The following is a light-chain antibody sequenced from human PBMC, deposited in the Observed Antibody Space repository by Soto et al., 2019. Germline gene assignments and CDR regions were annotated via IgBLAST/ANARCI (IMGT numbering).Light chain of an antibody. J-gene: IGKJ4*01. Sequence: DIQMTQSPSTLSASVGDRVTITCRASQSISSWLAWYQQKPGKAPKRLIYMASTLESGIPSRFSGGGSGTEFPLTISSLQPDDFATYYCQQYDIFSLTFGGGTKVEVK. V-gene: IGKV1-5*03. CDR1: QSISSW. CDR3: QQYDIFSLT. CDR2: MAS.